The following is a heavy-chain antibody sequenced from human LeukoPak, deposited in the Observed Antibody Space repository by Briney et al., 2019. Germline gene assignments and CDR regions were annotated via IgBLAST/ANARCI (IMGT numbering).Heavy chain of an antibody. CDR1: VHPSSRYY. Sequence: SEPLSLTCSVSVHPSSRYYGRWLRQSPGKGLEWIGYIYHSGSTDYSLSLKCRVTIHVHKSKNQFSVKLSPVTAADTAVYHCARGQDSSGYYYGFDPWVQGALVSVCS. V-gene: IGHV4-59*01. D-gene: IGHD3-22*01. CDR2: IYHSGST. CDR3: ARGQDSSGYYYGFDP. J-gene: IGHJ5*02.